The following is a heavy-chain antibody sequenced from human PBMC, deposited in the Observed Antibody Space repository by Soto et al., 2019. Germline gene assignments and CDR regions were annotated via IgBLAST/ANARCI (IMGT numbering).Heavy chain of an antibody. V-gene: IGHV3-74*01. CDR1: GFTFSSYW. Sequence: GGSLRLSCAASGFTFSSYWMHWVRQAPGKGLVWVSRINSDGSSTSYADSVKGRFTISRDNAKNTLYLQMNSLRAEDTAVYYCASSLYSSSSDGQVWYYYGMDVWGQGTTVTVSS. D-gene: IGHD6-6*01. J-gene: IGHJ6*02. CDR3: ASSLYSSSSDGQVWYYYGMDV. CDR2: INSDGSST.